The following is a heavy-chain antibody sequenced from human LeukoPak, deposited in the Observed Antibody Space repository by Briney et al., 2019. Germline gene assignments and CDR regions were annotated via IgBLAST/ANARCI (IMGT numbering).Heavy chain of an antibody. J-gene: IGHJ3*02. CDR3: AAVKTSYYRTSGYGFPLNAFDI. Sequence: EASVKVSCKVSGYTLTELSMHWVRQAPGKGLEWMGGFDPEDGETIYAQKFQGRVTMTEDTSTDTPYMEMSSLRAEDTAVSSCAAVKTSYYRTSGYGFPLNAFDIWGQGTMVTVSS. CDR2: FDPEDGET. CDR1: GYTLTELS. D-gene: IGHD3-22*01. V-gene: IGHV1-24*01.